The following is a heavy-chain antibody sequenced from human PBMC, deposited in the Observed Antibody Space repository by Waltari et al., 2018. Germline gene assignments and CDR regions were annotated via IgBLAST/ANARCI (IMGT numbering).Heavy chain of an antibody. V-gene: IGHV3-53*02. CDR2: IFSGGAT. CDR3: ARGYGDYGFDY. J-gene: IGHJ4*02. D-gene: IGHD5-12*01. Sequence: EVQLVETGGGLIQPGGFLRLSCVASGFSVRNNYMTWVGQAPGKGLEWVSLIFSGGATYYAESLKGRFTMSRDNSKNTVYLYMNSLRVEDTAVYYCARGYGDYGFDYWGQGTLVTVSA. CDR1: GFSVRNNY.